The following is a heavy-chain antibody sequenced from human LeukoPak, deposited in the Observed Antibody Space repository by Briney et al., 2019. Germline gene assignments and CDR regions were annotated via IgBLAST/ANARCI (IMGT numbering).Heavy chain of an antibody. CDR3: ARPQYYDILTGYYPSAFDI. Sequence: GESLRISCKGSGYSFTSYWIGWVRQMPGKGLEWMGIIYPGDSDTRYSPSFQGQVTISADKSISTAYLQWSSLKASDTAMYYCARPQYYDILTGYYPSAFDIWGQGTMVTVSS. CDR2: IYPGDSDT. CDR1: GYSFTSYW. D-gene: IGHD3-9*01. V-gene: IGHV5-51*01. J-gene: IGHJ3*02.